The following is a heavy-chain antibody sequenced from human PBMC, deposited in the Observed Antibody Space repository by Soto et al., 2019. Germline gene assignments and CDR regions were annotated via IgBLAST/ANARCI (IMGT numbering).Heavy chain of an antibody. D-gene: IGHD2-2*01. CDR2: IGESGTPT. CDR1: GFTFSSYA. CDR3: ARYIPGVRYYGMDV. Sequence: EVQLLESGGGLVQPGGSLRLSCAASGFTFSSYAMKWVRQAPGKGLEWVSLIGESGTPTYYADSVKGRFTISRDNSWNTLCLEMYSLRAEDTAVYYCARYIPGVRYYGMDVWGQGTTVTVSS. V-gene: IGHV3-23*01. J-gene: IGHJ6*02.